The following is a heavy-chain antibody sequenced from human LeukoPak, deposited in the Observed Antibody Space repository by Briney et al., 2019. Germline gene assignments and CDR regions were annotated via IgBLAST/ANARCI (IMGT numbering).Heavy chain of an antibody. D-gene: IGHD2-21*01. J-gene: IGHJ4*02. V-gene: IGHV3-23*01. CDR3: AKNGYWGHYYFDF. CDR2: ISGSGGST. CDR1: GFTFNDYA. Sequence: PGGSLRLSCAASGFTFNDYAMSWVRQAPGKGLEWLSTISGSGGSTYYADSVRGRFTISRDNSKNTLYLQMNSLRAGDTAVYYCAKNGYWGHYYFDFWGQGTLVTVSS.